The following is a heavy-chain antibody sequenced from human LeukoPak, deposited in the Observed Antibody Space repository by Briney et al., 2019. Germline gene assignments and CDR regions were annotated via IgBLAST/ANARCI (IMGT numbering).Heavy chain of an antibody. CDR3: GRERRGGDYVWGSYRYSLETNFDY. Sequence: GGSLRLSCAASGFTFSSYSMNWVRQAPGKGLEWVSSISSSSSYIYYADSVKGRFTISRDNAKNSLYLQMNSLRAEDTAVYYCGRERRGGDYVWGSYRYSLETNFDYWGQGTLVTVSS. D-gene: IGHD3-16*02. J-gene: IGHJ4*02. CDR1: GFTFSSYS. V-gene: IGHV3-21*01. CDR2: ISSSSSYI.